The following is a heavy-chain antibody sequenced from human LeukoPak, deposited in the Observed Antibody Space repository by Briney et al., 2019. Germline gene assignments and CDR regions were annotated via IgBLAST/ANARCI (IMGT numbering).Heavy chain of an antibody. CDR2: IYSGGST. CDR3: VKDFVVVPGLVNYFDY. V-gene: IGHV3-53*01. J-gene: IGHJ4*02. CDR1: GLTVSKNY. D-gene: IGHD2-2*01. Sequence: GGSLRLSCAASGLTVSKNYVSWVRQAPGKGLESVSVIYSGGSTYYADSVKGRFTISRDNSKNTLSLQMNSLRVEDTAVYYCVKDFVVVPGLVNYFDYWGQGTLVTVSS.